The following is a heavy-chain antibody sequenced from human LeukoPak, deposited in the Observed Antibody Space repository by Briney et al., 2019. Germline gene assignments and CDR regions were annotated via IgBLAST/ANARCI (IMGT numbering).Heavy chain of an antibody. D-gene: IGHD2-15*01. V-gene: IGHV3-9*01. J-gene: IGHJ4*02. CDR1: GFTFDDYA. Sequence: PGGSLRLSCAASGFTFDDYAMHWVRQAPGKGLEWVSGISWDRTNIGYADSVKGRFTISRDNAKSSLHLQMNSLREEDTALYYCAKDLDCSGGDCSSDWGQGTLVTVSS. CDR3: AKDLDCSGGDCSSD. CDR2: ISWDRTNI.